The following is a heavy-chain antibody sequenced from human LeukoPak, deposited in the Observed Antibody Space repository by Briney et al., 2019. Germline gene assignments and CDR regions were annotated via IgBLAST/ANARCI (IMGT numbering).Heavy chain of an antibody. J-gene: IGHJ3*02. V-gene: IGHV1-2*02. D-gene: IGHD5-12*01. CDR1: GYTFTGYY. CDR2: INPKSGGT. Sequence: ASVKVSCKASGYTFTGYYIHWVRQAPGQGLEWMGWINPKSGGTNYAQKLQGRVTMTTDTSTSTAYMELRSLRSDDTAVYYCARGLQENLAWLQAFSAFDIWGQGTMVTVSS. CDR3: ARGLQENLAWLQAFSAFDI.